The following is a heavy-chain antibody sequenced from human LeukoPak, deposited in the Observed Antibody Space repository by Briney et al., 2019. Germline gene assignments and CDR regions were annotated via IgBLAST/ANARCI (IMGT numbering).Heavy chain of an antibody. D-gene: IGHD6-19*01. J-gene: IGHJ6*03. CDR2: IFYSGST. CDR1: GGSVSNYY. V-gene: IGHV4-59*02. CDR3: ARDRAYSSGWSYYYYYYYMDV. Sequence: SETLSLTCTVSGGSVSNYYWSWIRQPPGKGLEWIGYIFYSGSTSYNPSLKSRVTISVDTSKNQFSLKLSSVTAADTAVYYCARDRAYSSGWSYYYYYYYMDVWGKGTTVTVSS.